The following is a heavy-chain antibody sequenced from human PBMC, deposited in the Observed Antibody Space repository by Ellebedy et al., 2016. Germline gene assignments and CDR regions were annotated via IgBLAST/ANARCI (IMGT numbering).Heavy chain of an antibody. Sequence: GESLKISCPASGLNLNTFFMTWVRQAPGKGLEWVSTISAGSDTTRLADSVKGRFTISRDSSKNSVYLRMNNLRVEDTAVYYCRQGHYADLWGQGTLVSVSS. J-gene: IGHJ4*02. CDR3: RQGHYADL. CDR2: ISAGSDTT. D-gene: IGHD4-17*01. CDR1: GLNLNTFF. V-gene: IGHV3-23*01.